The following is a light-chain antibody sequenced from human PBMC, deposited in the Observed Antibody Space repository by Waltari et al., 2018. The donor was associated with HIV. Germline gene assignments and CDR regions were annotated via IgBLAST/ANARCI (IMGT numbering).Light chain of an antibody. CDR2: DVS. CDR1: SSDGGGYNY. Sequence: QSALTQPASVSGSPGQSITISCTGTSSDGGGYNYVSWYQQPPGKAPKLIIYDVSKRPSGVSNLCSGSKSGNTASLTISGLQAEDEADYYCCSYAGSSTVVFGGGTKLTVL. CDR3: CSYAGSSTVV. V-gene: IGLV2-23*02. J-gene: IGLJ2*01.